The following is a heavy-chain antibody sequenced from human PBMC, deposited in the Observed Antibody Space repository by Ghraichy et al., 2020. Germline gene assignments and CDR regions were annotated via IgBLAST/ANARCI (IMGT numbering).Heavy chain of an antibody. D-gene: IGHD2-15*01. V-gene: IGHV3-30*04. Sequence: GGSLRLSCAASGFTFSSDAMHWLRQAPGKGLEWVAVISYDGRDKYYADSVKGRFTISRDNSKNTLYLQMSSLRAEDTTLYYCVRQFCSGGMCYLPDWGQGTLVTVSS. CDR1: GFTFSSDA. CDR2: ISYDGRDK. J-gene: IGHJ4*02. CDR3: VRQFCSGGMCYLPD.